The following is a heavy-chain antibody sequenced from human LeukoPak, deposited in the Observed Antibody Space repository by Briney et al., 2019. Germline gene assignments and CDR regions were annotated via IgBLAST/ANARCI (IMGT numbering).Heavy chain of an antibody. CDR3: ARVRKWLGPYYFDY. Sequence: SQTLSLTCTVSGDSISSGDYYWSWIRQPAGKGLEWIGRISSSGSTNYNPSLKSRVTISVDTSKNQLSLKLSSVTAADTAVYYCARVRKWLGPYYFDYWGQGTLVTVSS. CDR1: GDSISSGDYY. D-gene: IGHD6-19*01. CDR2: ISSSGST. J-gene: IGHJ4*02. V-gene: IGHV4-61*02.